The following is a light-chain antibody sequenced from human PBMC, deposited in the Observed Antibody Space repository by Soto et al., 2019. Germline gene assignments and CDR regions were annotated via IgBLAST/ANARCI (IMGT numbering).Light chain of an antibody. V-gene: IGLV2-14*01. CDR1: PSDIGAYDF. Sequence: QSVLTQPASVSGSLGQSITISCTGSPSDIGAYDFVSWFQQRPGRAPKLIIYEVLNRPSGVSDRYSGSKSANTASLTISGLQADDEADYYCSSYTSSSTPYVSGTGTKVTVL. J-gene: IGLJ1*01. CDR3: SSYTSSSTPYV. CDR2: EVL.